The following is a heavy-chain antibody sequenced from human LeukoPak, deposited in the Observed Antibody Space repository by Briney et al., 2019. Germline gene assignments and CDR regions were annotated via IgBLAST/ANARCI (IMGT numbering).Heavy chain of an antibody. J-gene: IGHJ3*02. CDR3: ARDAVTYDAFDI. CDR2: VFYSGST. D-gene: IGHD2-21*02. V-gene: IGHV4-59*01. CDR1: GGSITNYY. Sequence: PSETLSLTCTVSGGSITNYYWNWIRQPPGQGLEWIGYVFYSGSTNYNPSLKSRVTISVDTSKNQFSLKVTSVTAADTALYYCARDAVTYDAFDIWGQGKMVTVSS.